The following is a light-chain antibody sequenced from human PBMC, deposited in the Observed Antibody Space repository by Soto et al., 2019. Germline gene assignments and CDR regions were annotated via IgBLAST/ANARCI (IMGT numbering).Light chain of an antibody. CDR2: DAS. J-gene: IGKJ1*01. V-gene: IGKV1-5*01. CDR3: QQYQIDWT. Sequence: DIQMTQSPSTLSASVGDRVSITCRASQRVNTCLAWYQQKPGKAPTLLIYDASSLQSGVPSRFSGSGSGTEFTLTISSLQPDDFATYYCQQYQIDWTCGQATKV. CDR1: QRVNTC.